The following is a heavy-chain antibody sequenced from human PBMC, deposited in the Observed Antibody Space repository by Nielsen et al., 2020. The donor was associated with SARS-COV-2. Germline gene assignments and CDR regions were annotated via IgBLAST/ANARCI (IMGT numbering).Heavy chain of an antibody. J-gene: IGHJ6*02. Sequence: GESLKISCAASGFTFSSYAMNWVRQAPGKGLEWVSGIIWNGGSTGYADSVKGRFTISRDNSKNTLYLQMNSLRAEDTAVYYCARDMLWFGEPIPYGMDVWGQGTTVTVSS. CDR2: IIWNGGST. CDR3: ARDMLWFGEPIPYGMDV. V-gene: IGHV3-20*04. D-gene: IGHD3-10*01. CDR1: GFTFSSYA.